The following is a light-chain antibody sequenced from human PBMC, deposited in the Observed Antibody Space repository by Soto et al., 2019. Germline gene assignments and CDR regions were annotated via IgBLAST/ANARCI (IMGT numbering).Light chain of an antibody. J-gene: IGLJ2*01. CDR3: CSYAGSSTFNVV. CDR2: EGS. Sequence: QSALTQPASVSGSPGQSITISCNGTSSDVGSYNLVSWYQQHPGKAPKLMIYEGSKRPSGVSNRFSGSKSGNTASLTISGLQAEDEADYYCCSYAGSSTFNVVFGGGTKLTVL. CDR1: SSDVGSYNL. V-gene: IGLV2-23*03.